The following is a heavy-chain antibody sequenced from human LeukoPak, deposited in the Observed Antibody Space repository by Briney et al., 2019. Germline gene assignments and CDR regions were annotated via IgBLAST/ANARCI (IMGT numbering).Heavy chain of an antibody. CDR2: ISGRGGST. J-gene: IGHJ6*02. V-gene: IGHV3-23*01. Sequence: GGSLRLSCAASGFTFSSYAMSWVRQAPGKGLEWVSAISGRGGSTYYADSVKGRFTISRDNSKNTLYLQMNSLRAEDTAVYYCAKAYWYGNYYYGMDVWGQGTTVTVSS. D-gene: IGHD2-21*01. CDR3: AKAYWYGNYYYGMDV. CDR1: GFTFSSYA.